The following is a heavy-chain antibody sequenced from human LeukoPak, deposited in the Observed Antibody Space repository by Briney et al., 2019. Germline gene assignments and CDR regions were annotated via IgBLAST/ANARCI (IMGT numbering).Heavy chain of an antibody. J-gene: IGHJ4*02. V-gene: IGHV7-4-1*02. CDR2: INTNTGNP. D-gene: IGHD3-22*01. CDR1: GYTFTNFA. CDR3: ARDPNHYYDSSGYYGDY. Sequence: ASVKVSCKASGYTFTNFAMNWVRQAPGQGLEWMGWINTNTGNPTYAQGFAGRFVFSLDTSVSTAYLQISSLKAEDTAVYYCARDPNHYYDSSGYYGDYWGQGTLVTVSS.